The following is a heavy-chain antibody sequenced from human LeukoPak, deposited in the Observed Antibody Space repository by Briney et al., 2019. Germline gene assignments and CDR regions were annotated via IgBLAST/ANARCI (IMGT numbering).Heavy chain of an antibody. Sequence: PSETLSLTCAVYGGSFSGYYWSWIRQPPGKGLEWIGSIYHSGSTYYNPSLKSRVTISVDTSKNQFSLKLSSVTAADTAVYYCARAIEVGAMTPFDYWGQGTLVTVSS. V-gene: IGHV4-34*01. CDR2: IYHSGST. D-gene: IGHD1-26*01. CDR3: ARAIEVGAMTPFDY. CDR1: GGSFSGYY. J-gene: IGHJ4*02.